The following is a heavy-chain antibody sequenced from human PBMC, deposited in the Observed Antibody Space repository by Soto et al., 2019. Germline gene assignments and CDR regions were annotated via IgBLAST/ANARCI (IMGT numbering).Heavy chain of an antibody. Sequence: AETLSLTCTVSGGSVSSRGSMSGRSFYWGWMRQPPGKGLEWIASISYSDGSFYNSSLKSRLTISVDTSKNQFSLSLRSVTAADTAVYYCASHRTFWPFDYWGQGTVVTVSS. J-gene: IGHJ4*02. CDR3: ASHRTFWPFDY. D-gene: IGHD2-8*01. CDR1: GGSVSSRGSMSGRSFY. CDR2: ISYSDGS. V-gene: IGHV4-39*01.